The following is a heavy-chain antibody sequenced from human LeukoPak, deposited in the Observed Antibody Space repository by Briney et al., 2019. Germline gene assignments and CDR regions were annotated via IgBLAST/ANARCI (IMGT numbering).Heavy chain of an antibody. Sequence: GGSLRLSCAASGFTFSSYAMSWVRQAPGKLLEWISTISGSGGSTYYADSVKGRFTIARDNSKNTLYLQMNSLRAEDTAVYYCAKDGIRGYSYGFAYFDYWGQGTLVTVSS. CDR1: GFTFSSYA. CDR3: AKDGIRGYSYGFAYFDY. V-gene: IGHV3-23*01. D-gene: IGHD5-18*01. J-gene: IGHJ4*02. CDR2: ISGSGGST.